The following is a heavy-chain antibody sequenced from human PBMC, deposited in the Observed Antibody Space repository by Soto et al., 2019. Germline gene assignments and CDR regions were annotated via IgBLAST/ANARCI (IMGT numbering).Heavy chain of an antibody. J-gene: IGHJ6*02. CDR3: ARDLEARNYYYYYGMDV. CDR2: IWYDGSNK. V-gene: IGHV3-33*01. Sequence: QVQLVESGGGVVQPGRSLRLSCAASGFTFSSYGMHWVRQAPGKGLEWVAVIWYDGSNKYYADSVKGRFTISRDNSKNMLYLQMNSLRAEDTAVYYCARDLEARNYYYYYGMDVWGQGTTVTVSS. D-gene: IGHD6-6*01. CDR1: GFTFSSYG.